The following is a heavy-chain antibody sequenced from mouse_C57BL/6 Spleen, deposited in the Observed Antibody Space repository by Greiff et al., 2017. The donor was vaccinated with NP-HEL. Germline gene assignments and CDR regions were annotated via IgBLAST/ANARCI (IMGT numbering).Heavy chain of an antibody. D-gene: IGHD1-1*01. J-gene: IGHJ4*01. CDR3: ARRGVVAPYYAMDY. Sequence: QVQLQQPGAELVRPGTSVKLSCKASGYTFTSYWMHWVKQRPGQGLEWIGVIDPSDSYTNYNQKFKGKATLTVDTSSSTAYMQLSSLTSEDSAVYYCARRGVVAPYYAMDYWGQGTSVTVSS. CDR1: GYTFTSYW. V-gene: IGHV1-59*01. CDR2: IDPSDSYT.